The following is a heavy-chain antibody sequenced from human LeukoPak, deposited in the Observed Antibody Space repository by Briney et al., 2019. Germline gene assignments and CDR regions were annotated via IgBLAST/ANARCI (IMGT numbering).Heavy chain of an antibody. CDR2: FDPEDGET. D-gene: IGHD3-22*01. J-gene: IGHJ3*02. CDR3: ATMYYYDSSGSDAFDI. Sequence: ASVKVSRKVSGYTLTELSMHWVRQAPGKGLEWMGGFDPEDGETIYAQKFQGRVTMTEDTSTDTAYMELSSLRSEDTAVYYCATMYYYDSSGSDAFDIWSQGTMVTVSS. CDR1: GYTLTELS. V-gene: IGHV1-24*01.